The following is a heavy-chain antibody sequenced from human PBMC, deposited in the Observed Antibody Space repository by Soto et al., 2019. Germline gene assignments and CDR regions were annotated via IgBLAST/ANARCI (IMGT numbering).Heavy chain of an antibody. V-gene: IGHV3-74*01. Sequence: EVQLVESGGGLVQPGGSLRLSCEASGFTFSSYWIHWVRQAPGRGLVWVSRINGDGSSTSHADSVRGLFTFSSDNARNSLSLQMNSPSAVDTAVFYCVRACSNSNCKNFDYWRRGTLVIVSS. D-gene: IGHD2-2*01. J-gene: IGHJ4*02. CDR1: GFTFSSYW. CDR2: INGDGSST. CDR3: VRACSNSNCKNFDY.